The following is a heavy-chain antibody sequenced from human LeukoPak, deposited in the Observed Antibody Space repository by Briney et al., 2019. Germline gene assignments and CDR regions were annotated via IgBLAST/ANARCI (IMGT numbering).Heavy chain of an antibody. J-gene: IGHJ4*02. CDR1: GYSISSGYY. CDR2: IYHSGST. Sequence: PSETLSLTCTVSGYSISSGYYWGWIRQPPGKGLEWIGSIYHSGSTYYNPSLKSRVTISVDTSKNQFSLKLSSVTAADTAVYYCARGRGWGWRHGYSYGLGYWGQGTLVTVSS. V-gene: IGHV4-38-2*02. CDR3: ARGRGWGWRHGYSYGLGY. D-gene: IGHD5-18*01.